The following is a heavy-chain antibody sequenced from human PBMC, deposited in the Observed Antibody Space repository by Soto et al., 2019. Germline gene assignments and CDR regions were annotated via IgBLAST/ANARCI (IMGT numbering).Heavy chain of an antibody. J-gene: IGHJ4*02. Sequence: QVQLVQSGAEVKKPGSSVKVSCKASGGTFSSYAISWVRQAPGQGLEWMGGIIPIFGTANYAQKVQGRVTITADKSTSTAYMELSSLRSEDTAVYYCSLNYDILTGYSSWGQGTLVTVSS. V-gene: IGHV1-69*06. D-gene: IGHD3-9*01. CDR3: SLNYDILTGYSS. CDR2: IIPIFGTA. CDR1: GGTFSSYA.